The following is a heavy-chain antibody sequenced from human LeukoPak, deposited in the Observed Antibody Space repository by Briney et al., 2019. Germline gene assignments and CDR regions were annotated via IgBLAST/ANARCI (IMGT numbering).Heavy chain of an antibody. Sequence: PGGSLRLSCAASGFAFNNYVMAWVRQTPEKGLEWVSAISTSTIGTYYADSVKGRFTISRDNSKNTLSLQMNSLRAEDTAVYYCAKGSRGTYPYFFDYWGQGSLVTVSS. CDR1: GFAFNNYV. V-gene: IGHV3-23*01. CDR2: ISTSTIGT. CDR3: AKGSRGTYPYFFDY. J-gene: IGHJ4*02. D-gene: IGHD3-10*01.